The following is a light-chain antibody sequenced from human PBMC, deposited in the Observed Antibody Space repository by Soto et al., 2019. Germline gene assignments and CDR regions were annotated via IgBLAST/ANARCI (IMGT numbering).Light chain of an antibody. J-gene: IGKJ3*01. V-gene: IGKV3-20*01. CDR1: QSVGSNY. Sequence: EIVLTQSPGTLSLSPGERATLYCRASQSVGSNYLAWYQQKPGQAPRVLIYGASSRPTGIPDRFSGSGSGADFTLTISRLEPEDFAVYYCQQYTTSPFTFGPGTKVDIK. CDR3: QQYTTSPFT. CDR2: GAS.